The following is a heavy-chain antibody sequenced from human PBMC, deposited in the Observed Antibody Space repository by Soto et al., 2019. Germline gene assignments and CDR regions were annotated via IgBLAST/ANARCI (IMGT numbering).Heavy chain of an antibody. V-gene: IGHV1-2*04. CDR1: GYTFTGYY. D-gene: IGHD2-21*02. CDR2: INPNSGGT. CDR3: ATQYCGGDCYSSGATTYGMDV. J-gene: IGHJ6*02. Sequence: ASVKVSCKASGYTFTGYYMHWVRQAPGQGLEWMGWINPNSGGTNYAQKFQGWVTMTRDTSISTAYMELSRLRSDDTAVYYCATQYCGGDCYSSGATTYGMDVWGQGTTVTVSS.